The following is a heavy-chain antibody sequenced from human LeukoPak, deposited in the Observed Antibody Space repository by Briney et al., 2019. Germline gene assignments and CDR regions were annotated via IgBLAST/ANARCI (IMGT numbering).Heavy chain of an antibody. D-gene: IGHD3-10*01. CDR3: ARVLRPMASQYYFDY. CDR2: IYYSGTT. CDR1: GASINTHY. J-gene: IGHJ4*02. Sequence: SDTLSLICTVSGASINTHYWRCTRQPPGKGLEWIGYIYYSGTTSYNPSLKTRVTISIDTSKNQFSLKQSSATAADTAVYYCARVLRPMASQYYFDYWGQGTLVTVSS. V-gene: IGHV4-59*11.